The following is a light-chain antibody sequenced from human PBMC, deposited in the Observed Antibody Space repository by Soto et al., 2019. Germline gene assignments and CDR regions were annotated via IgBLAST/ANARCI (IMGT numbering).Light chain of an antibody. J-gene: IGLJ3*02. CDR1: KNDIGVYDF. V-gene: IGLV2-8*01. Sequence: QSALTQPPSASGSPGQSVTISCTGTKNDIGVYDFVSWYQHHPGKAPRLIIYEVVQRPSGVPDRFSGSKSGNTASLTVSGLQAEDEADYYCSSYADNNSVLFGGGTKLTVL. CDR3: SSYADNNSVL. CDR2: EVV.